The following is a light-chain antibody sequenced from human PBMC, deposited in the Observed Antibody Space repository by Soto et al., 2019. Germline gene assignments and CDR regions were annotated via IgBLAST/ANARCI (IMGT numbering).Light chain of an antibody. CDR3: QQYYNWPYMYT. CDR2: GAS. Sequence: EIVMTQSPATLSVSPGERATLSCRASQSVSSNLAWYQQKPGQAPRLLIYGASTRATGIPARFSGSGSGTEFTLAISSLQSEDFAVYFCQQYYNWPYMYTFGQGTKLESK. J-gene: IGKJ2*01. V-gene: IGKV3-15*01. CDR1: QSVSSN.